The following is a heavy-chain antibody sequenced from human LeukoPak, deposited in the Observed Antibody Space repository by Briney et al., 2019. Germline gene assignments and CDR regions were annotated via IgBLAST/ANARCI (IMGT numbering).Heavy chain of an antibody. J-gene: IGHJ2*01. CDR3: ARHYVSPVGNLWYFDL. CDR2: VYYSGST. Sequence: SETVSLTCTLSGRSMSRGRYGLGWLRQPPGKGLEWIVRVYYSGSTYYNPSLKSRVTISVDTSKNQFSLRLSSVTAADTAMFYCARHYVSPVGNLWYFDLWGRGTLVTVSS. D-gene: IGHD3-10*02. V-gene: IGHV4-39*01. CDR1: GRSMSRGRYG.